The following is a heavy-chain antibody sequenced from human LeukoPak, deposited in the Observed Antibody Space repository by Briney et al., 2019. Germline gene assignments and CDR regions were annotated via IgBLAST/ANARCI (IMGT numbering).Heavy chain of an antibody. CDR1: GFTFSSYS. V-gene: IGHV3-48*01. J-gene: IGHJ4*02. CDR3: ARDRRYCSSTSCYWTLDY. CDR2: ISSSSSTI. Sequence: PGGSLRLSCAASGFTFSSYSMNWVRQAPGKGLEWVSYISSSSSTIYYADSVKGRFTISRDNAKNSLYLQMNSLRAEDTAVYYCARDRRYCSSTSCYWTLDYWGQGTLVTVSS. D-gene: IGHD2-2*01.